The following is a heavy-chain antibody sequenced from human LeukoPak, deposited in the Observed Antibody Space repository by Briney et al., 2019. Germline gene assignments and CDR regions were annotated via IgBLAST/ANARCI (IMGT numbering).Heavy chain of an antibody. CDR2: IYYSGST. CDR3: ARHGYFDGSDYYSSFDY. D-gene: IGHD3-22*01. CDR1: GGSISSSSYY. V-gene: IGHV4-39*01. J-gene: IGHJ4*02. Sequence: SETLSLTCTVSGGSISSSSYYWGWIRQPPGKGLEWIGTIYYSGSTYYNPSLKSRVTISVDTSKNQFSLKLSSVTAADTAVYYCARHGYFDGSDYYSSFDYWGQGTLVTVSS.